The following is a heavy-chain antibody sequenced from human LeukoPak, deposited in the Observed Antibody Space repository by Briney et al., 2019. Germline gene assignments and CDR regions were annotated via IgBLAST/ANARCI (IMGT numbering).Heavy chain of an antibody. CDR3: ARANIVATRTRGYGMDV. CDR2: IIPILGIA. V-gene: IGHV1-69*04. D-gene: IGHD5-12*01. CDR1: GGTFSSYA. Sequence: SVKVSCKASGGTFSSYAISWVRQAPGQGLEWMGRIIPILGIANYAQKFQGRVTITADKSTSTAYMELSSLRSEDTAVYYCARANIVATRTRGYGMDVWGQGTTVTVSS. J-gene: IGHJ6*02.